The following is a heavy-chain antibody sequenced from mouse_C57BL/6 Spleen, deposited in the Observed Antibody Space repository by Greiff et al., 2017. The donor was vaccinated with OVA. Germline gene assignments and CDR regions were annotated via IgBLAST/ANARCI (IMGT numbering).Heavy chain of an antibody. D-gene: IGHD2-5*01. Sequence: QVQLQQSGAELVRPGASVTLSCKASGYTFTDYEMHWVKQTPVHGLEWIGAIDPETGGTAYNQKFKGKAILTADKSSSTAYMELRSLTSEDSAVYYCTRWKAYYSNFFAYWGQGTLVTVSA. CDR1: GYTFTDYE. CDR2: IDPETGGT. CDR3: TRWKAYYSNFFAY. J-gene: IGHJ3*01. V-gene: IGHV1-15*01.